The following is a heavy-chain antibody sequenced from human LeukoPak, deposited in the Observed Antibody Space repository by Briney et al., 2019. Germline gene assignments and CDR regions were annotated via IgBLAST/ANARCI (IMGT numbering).Heavy chain of an antibody. Sequence: PGGSLRLSCAASGFTFSSYAMSWVRQAPGKGLEWVSAISGSGGNTYYADSVKGRFTISRDNSKNTLYLQMNSLRAEDTAVYYCAKDHYYDSSYYFDYWGQGTLVTVSS. CDR2: ISGSGGNT. CDR3: AKDHYYDSSYYFDY. J-gene: IGHJ4*02. V-gene: IGHV3-23*01. CDR1: GFTFSSYA. D-gene: IGHD3-22*01.